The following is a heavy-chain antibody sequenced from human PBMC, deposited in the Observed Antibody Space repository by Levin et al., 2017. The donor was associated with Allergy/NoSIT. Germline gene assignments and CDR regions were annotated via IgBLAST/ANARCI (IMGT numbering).Heavy chain of an antibody. J-gene: IGHJ5*02. CDR3: ARVEGYCSSTSCYSWFDP. D-gene: IGHD2-2*02. CDR1: GGSISSYY. V-gene: IGHV4-4*07. Sequence: SETLSLTCTVSGGSISSYYWSWIRQPAGKGLEWIGRIYTSGSTNYNPSLKSRVTMSVDTSKNQFSLKLSSVTAADTAVYYCARVEGYCSSTSCYSWFDPWGQGTLVTVSS. CDR2: IYTSGST.